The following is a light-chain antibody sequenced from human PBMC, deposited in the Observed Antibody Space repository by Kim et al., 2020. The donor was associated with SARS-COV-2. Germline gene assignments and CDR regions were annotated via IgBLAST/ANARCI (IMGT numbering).Light chain of an antibody. J-gene: IGKJ5*01. CDR3: QQYGSSPRT. CDR1: HSVSSSY. Sequence: SSSESATLTCSVRHSVSSSYLAWYQQKPGQAPRLLIYGASSRATGIPDRFSGSGSGTDFTLTISRLEPEDFAVYYCQQYGSSPRTFGQGTRLEIK. CDR2: GAS. V-gene: IGKV3-20*01.